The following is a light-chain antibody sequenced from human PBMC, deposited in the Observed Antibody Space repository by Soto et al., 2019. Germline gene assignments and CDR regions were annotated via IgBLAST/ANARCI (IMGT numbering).Light chain of an antibody. CDR3: QEYTSDPRT. CDR1: QSISTW. Sequence: DIHMTQSPSTLSTSVGDRVTITCRASQSISTWLAWYQQKPGKAPKLLIYKASSLESGVPSRFSGSGSGTEFTLTISSLQADDLATYYCQEYTSDPRTFGQGTKVDIK. CDR2: KAS. V-gene: IGKV1-5*03. J-gene: IGKJ1*01.